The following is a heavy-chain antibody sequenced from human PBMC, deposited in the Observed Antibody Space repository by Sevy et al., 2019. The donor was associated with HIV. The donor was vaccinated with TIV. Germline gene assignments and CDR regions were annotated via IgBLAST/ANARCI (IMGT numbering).Heavy chain of an antibody. CDR3: ARRLSIYYYFDY. J-gene: IGHJ4*02. Sequence: SETLSLTCTVSGDSISTSNYYWGWIRQPPGKGLEWIGSIYYTGSTYWNPSLKSRVTISVDTSKNQFSLKLSSVTAADTAVYYCARRLSIYYYFDYWGQGTLVTDSS. D-gene: IGHD2-21*01. CDR2: IYYTGST. CDR1: GDSISTSNYY. V-gene: IGHV4-39*01.